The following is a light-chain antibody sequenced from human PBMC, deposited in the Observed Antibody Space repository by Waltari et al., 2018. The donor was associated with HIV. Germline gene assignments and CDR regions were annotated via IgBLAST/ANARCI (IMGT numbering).Light chain of an antibody. Sequence: DIQMTQSPSSLSASLGDRVTITCRASQPVSTYVNWYQQKPGKAPKRLIYAASSLQSGVPSRFSGSGSGTDFTLTISSLQPEDVATYYCQQTYNTLLFTFGPGTTVDV. CDR1: QPVSTY. J-gene: IGKJ3*01. CDR3: QQTYNTLLFT. CDR2: AAS. V-gene: IGKV1-39*01.